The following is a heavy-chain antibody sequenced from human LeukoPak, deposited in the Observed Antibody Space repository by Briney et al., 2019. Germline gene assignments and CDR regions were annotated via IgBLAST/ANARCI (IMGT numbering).Heavy chain of an antibody. CDR3: ARLWQPNYGDCLDH. Sequence: GGSLRLSCAASGFTFSSYRMNWVRQAPGKGLEWVSSISSSSSYIYYADSVKGRFTISRDNAKNSLYLQMNSLRAEDTAVYYCARLWQPNYGDCLDHWGRGTLVTVTS. D-gene: IGHD4-17*01. CDR1: GFTFSSYR. V-gene: IGHV3-21*01. CDR2: ISSSSSYI. J-gene: IGHJ4*02.